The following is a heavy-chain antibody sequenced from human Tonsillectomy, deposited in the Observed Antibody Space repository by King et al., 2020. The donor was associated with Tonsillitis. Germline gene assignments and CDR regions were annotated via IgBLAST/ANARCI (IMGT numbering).Heavy chain of an antibody. CDR2: IKQDGTEK. D-gene: IGHD6-13*01. CDR1: GFTFSSYC. V-gene: IGHV3-7*01. Sequence: QLVQSGGGLVQPGGSLRLSCAASGFTFSSYCMSWVRQAPGKGLEWVANIKQDGTEKYYVDSVEGRFTISRDNAKNSLYLQRTSLGAEDTAVYYCARVSSSWPNFQHWGQGALVTVSS. J-gene: IGHJ1*01. CDR3: ARVSSSWPNFQH.